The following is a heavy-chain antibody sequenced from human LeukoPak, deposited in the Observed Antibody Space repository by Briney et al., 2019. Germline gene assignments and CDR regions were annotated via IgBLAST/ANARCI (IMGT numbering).Heavy chain of an antibody. CDR1: GFTFSSYG. V-gene: IGHV3-30*02. CDR2: IQYDGSDK. Sequence: GGSLRLSCDASGFTFSSYGMHWVRQAPGKGLEWVAFIQYDGSDKYYADSVKGRFTFSRDNFKNTLYLQMNSLRVEDTAVYYCAKGGSWHFDYWGQGTLVTVSS. CDR3: AKGGSWHFDY. J-gene: IGHJ4*02. D-gene: IGHD6-13*01.